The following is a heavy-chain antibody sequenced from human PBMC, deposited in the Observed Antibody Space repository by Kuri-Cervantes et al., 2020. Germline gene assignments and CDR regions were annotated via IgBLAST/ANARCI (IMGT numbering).Heavy chain of an antibody. J-gene: IGHJ4*02. Sequence: LSLTCAASGFTFTNARMNWVRQAPGKGPEWVAVISYDGSNKYYADSVKGRFTISRDNAKNSLYLQMNSLRDEDTAVYYCARLGSSGPDWWGQGTLVTVSS. CDR1: GFTFTNAR. D-gene: IGHD6-19*01. CDR3: ARLGSSGPDW. CDR2: ISYDGSNK. V-gene: IGHV3-30-3*01.